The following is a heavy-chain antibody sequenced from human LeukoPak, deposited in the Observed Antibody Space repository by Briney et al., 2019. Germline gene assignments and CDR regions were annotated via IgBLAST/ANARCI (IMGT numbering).Heavy chain of an antibody. D-gene: IGHD3-22*01. CDR3: ARRYDTSGPFFDY. V-gene: IGHV4-59*01. J-gene: IGHJ4*02. CDR1: GGSISTYY. CDR2: IYYSGST. Sequence: PSETLSLTCTVSGGSISTYYWSWIRQPPGKGLEWIGFIYYSGSTYYNPSLESRVTISVGTSKNQFSLKLTSVTAADTAIYYCARRYDTSGPFFDYWGQGTLVTVSS.